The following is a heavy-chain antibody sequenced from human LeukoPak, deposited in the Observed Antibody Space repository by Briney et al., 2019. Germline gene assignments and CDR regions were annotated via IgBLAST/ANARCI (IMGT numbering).Heavy chain of an antibody. J-gene: IGHJ1*01. CDR2: INPDGSRT. V-gene: IGHV3-74*01. D-gene: IGHD2-2*01. CDR3: AKDWGQVPASISGH. Sequence: PGGSLRLSCAASGSTSSHYWMHWVRQAPGKGLVWVSRINPDGSRTDYADSVAGRFTISRDNAKNTLYLQMNSLRADDTAVYYCAKDWGQVPASISGHWGQGTLVTVSS. CDR1: GSTSSHYW.